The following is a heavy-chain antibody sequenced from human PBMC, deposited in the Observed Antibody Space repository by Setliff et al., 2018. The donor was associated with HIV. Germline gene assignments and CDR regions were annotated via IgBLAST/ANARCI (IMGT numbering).Heavy chain of an antibody. CDR3: ARVAHSSSYHYYGMDV. J-gene: IGHJ6*02. V-gene: IGHV1-69*05. CDR1: GGTFSSYG. CDR2: IIPMFGTG. D-gene: IGHD6-19*01. Sequence: SVQVPCKASGGTFSSYGISWVRQAPGQGLEWMGAIIPMFGTGFYAQKFQGRVTITTDESRTTSYMELSSLRFEDTAVYFCARVAHSSSYHYYGMDVWGQGTTVTVSS.